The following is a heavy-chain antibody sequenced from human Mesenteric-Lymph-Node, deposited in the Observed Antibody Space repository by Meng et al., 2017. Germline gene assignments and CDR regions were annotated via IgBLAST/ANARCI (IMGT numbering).Heavy chain of an antibody. CDR2: ISSRGDII. D-gene: IGHD2-21*01. CDR1: GFTFSSYA. V-gene: IGHV3-48*03. Sequence: GGSLRLSCAASGFTFSSYAMSWVRQAPGKGPEWLSYISSRGDIIYYTDSVQGRFTISRDNAKNSLFLQMNSLRAEDTAVYYCARDAGVYFYSGDVFDVWGQGTMVTVSS. J-gene: IGHJ3*01. CDR3: ARDAGVYFYSGDVFDV.